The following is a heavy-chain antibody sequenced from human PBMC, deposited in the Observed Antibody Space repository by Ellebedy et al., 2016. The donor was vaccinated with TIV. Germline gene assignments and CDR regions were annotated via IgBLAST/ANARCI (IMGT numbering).Heavy chain of an antibody. Sequence: GESLKISCAASGFTFSSYGMHWVRQAPGKGLEWVAVISYDGSNKYYADSVKGRFTISRDNSKNTLYLQMNSLRAEDTAVYYCARDIIADDSSGYHPLDYWGQGTLVTVSS. V-gene: IGHV3-30*03. D-gene: IGHD3-22*01. CDR1: GFTFSSYG. CDR3: ARDIIADDSSGYHPLDY. J-gene: IGHJ4*02. CDR2: ISYDGSNK.